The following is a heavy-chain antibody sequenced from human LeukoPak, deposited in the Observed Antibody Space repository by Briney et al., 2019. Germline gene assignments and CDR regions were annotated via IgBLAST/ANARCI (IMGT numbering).Heavy chain of an antibody. J-gene: IGHJ6*04. CDR1: GDTFNSVA. CDR3: ARLSDPSKSPGPLDI. V-gene: IGHV1-69*01. D-gene: IGHD4-11*01. CDR2: IIPIFGTA. Sequence: ASVKVSCKASGDTFNSVALSWVRLAPGQGLEWMGDIIPIFGTANYAQRFLGRVTITSDEPTSTAYMEINSLTSEDTAVYYCARLSDPSKSPGPLDIWGKGTTVTVSS.